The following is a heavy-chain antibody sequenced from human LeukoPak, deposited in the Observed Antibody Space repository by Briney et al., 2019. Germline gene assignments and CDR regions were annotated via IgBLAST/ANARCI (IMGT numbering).Heavy chain of an antibody. J-gene: IGHJ6*03. CDR3: AGTRLLYYYMDV. V-gene: IGHV4-61*05. D-gene: IGHD5-18*01. Sequence: SETLSLTCTVSGGSINSSSYYWGWIRQPPGKGLEWIGYIYYSGSTNYNPSLKSRVTISVDTSKNQFSLKLSSVTAADTAVYYCAGTRLLYYYMDVWGKGTTVTVSS. CDR1: GGSINSSSYY. CDR2: IYYSGST.